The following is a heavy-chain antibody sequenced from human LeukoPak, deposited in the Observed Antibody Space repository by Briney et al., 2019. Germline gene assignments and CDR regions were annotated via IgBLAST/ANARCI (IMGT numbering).Heavy chain of an antibody. CDR3: ARALLVRSGYNYSPNYCDY. Sequence: GGSLRLSCAVSGLTVNSNYMNWVRQAPGKGLQWVSVIYSGGTTYYADSVKGRFTISRDNSKNTLYLQMNSLRAEDTAVYYCARALLVRSGYNYSPNYCDYWGKGTLVTVSS. V-gene: IGHV3-53*01. J-gene: IGHJ4*02. D-gene: IGHD5-24*01. CDR2: IYSGGTT. CDR1: GLTVNSNY.